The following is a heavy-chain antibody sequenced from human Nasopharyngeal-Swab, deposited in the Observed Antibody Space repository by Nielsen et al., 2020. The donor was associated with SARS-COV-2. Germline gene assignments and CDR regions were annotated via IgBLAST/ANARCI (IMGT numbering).Heavy chain of an antibody. V-gene: IGHV3-33*01. D-gene: IGHD1-7*01. Sequence: SCATSCFTFTTYGLHWVRQSLGKGLEWVAVIWNDGGNKYYADSVKGRFTISRDNSMNTLYLQMNSLRAEDTAVYYCARAGALSAGTPTSWIDYWGQGTLVTVSS. CDR1: CFTFTTYG. J-gene: IGHJ4*02. CDR2: IWNDGGNK. CDR3: ARAGALSAGTPTSWIDY.